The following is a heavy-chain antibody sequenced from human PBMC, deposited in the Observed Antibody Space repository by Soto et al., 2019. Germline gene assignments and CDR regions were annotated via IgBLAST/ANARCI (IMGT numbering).Heavy chain of an antibody. V-gene: IGHV1-18*04. Sequence: VXSVKVSCKGSGYTFTSYGIIWVRQAPGQGLEWMGWISAYNGNTNYAQKLQGRVTMTTDTSTSTAYMELRSLRSDDTAVYYCARDSRRNYDFWSGYLMDVWGQGTTVTVSS. D-gene: IGHD3-3*01. CDR1: GYTFTSYG. CDR2: ISAYNGNT. J-gene: IGHJ6*02. CDR3: ARDSRRNYDFWSGYLMDV.